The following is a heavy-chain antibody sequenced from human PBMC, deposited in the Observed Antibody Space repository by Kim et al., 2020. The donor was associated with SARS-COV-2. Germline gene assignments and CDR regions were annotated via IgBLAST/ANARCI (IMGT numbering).Heavy chain of an antibody. CDR3: ARGIKQVALDF. J-gene: IGHJ4*02. CDR1: GYTFTSYA. Sequence: ASVKVSCKASGYTFTSYAIHWVRQAPGQSLEWMGWINAGNSNTKHSQKFQGRVTITRDTSASTAYMELSNLRSEDTAVYYCARGIKQVALDFWGQGSLVTVSS. D-gene: IGHD6-13*01. CDR2: INAGNSNT. V-gene: IGHV1-3*01.